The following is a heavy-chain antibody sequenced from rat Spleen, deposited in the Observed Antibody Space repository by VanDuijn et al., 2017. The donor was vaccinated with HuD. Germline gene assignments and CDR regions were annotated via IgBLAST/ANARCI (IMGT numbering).Heavy chain of an antibody. CDR3: VRRARTSFDY. CDR2: ISYEGSST. V-gene: IGHV5-22*01. J-gene: IGHJ2*01. Sequence: EVQRGESGGGVGQPGRSLKLSCAASGFTFSDYYMAWVRQAPKKGLEWVASISYEGSSTYYGDSVKGRFTISRDNAKSTLYLQMDSLRSEDTATYYCVRRARTSFDYWGQGVMVTVSS. CDR1: GFTFSDYY.